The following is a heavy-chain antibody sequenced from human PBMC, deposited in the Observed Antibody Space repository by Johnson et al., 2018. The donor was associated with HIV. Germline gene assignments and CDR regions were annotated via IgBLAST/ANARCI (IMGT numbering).Heavy chain of an antibody. V-gene: IGHV3-48*04. CDR3: ARGGTYNWAPDHIGKSFDI. J-gene: IGHJ3*02. CDR1: GFTFSSYT. CDR2: ISNSGSTI. D-gene: IGHD1-20*01. Sequence: MLLVESGGGVVQPGRSLRLSCAASGFTFSSYTMHWVRQAPGKGLEWVSYISNSGSTIYYADSVKGRFTISRDNAKNSLYLQMNSLRAEDTAVYYWARGGTYNWAPDHIGKSFDIWGQGTTVTVSS.